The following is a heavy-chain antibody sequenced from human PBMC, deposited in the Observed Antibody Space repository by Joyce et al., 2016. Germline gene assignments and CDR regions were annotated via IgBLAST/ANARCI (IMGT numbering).Heavy chain of an antibody. CDR2: LYSNGIT. CDR1: GGSMINQY. V-gene: IGHV4-59*11. CDR3: ARGGPSDAFDV. Sequence: QVQMQESGPGLVKPSETLSLTCSVSGGSMINQYWSGVLQPPGKGLEWIGYLYSNGITNSDPSLKSRVAMLVDTSKNQFSLSLSYVTVADTAVYYCARGGPSDAFDVWGQGTMIAVSS. J-gene: IGHJ3*01.